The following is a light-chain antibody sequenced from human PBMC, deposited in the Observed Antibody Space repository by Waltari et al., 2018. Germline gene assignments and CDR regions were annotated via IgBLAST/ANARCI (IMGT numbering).Light chain of an antibody. CDR3: QTGGHGTWV. V-gene: IGLV4-69*02. Sequence: QLVLTQSPSASASLGASVKLTCTLSSGHSNNVIAWHQQQPEKGPRYLMKVNSNGSHSKGDEIPDRFSGSSSGAERYLTISSLHAEDEADYYCQTGGHGTWVFGGGTKLTVL. CDR1: SGHSNNV. CDR2: VNSNGSH. J-gene: IGLJ3*02.